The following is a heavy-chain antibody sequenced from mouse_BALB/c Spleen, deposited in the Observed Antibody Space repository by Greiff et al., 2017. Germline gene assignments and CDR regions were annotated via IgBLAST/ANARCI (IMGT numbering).Heavy chain of an antibody. Sequence: DVMLVESGGGLVQPGGSLRLSCAASGFTFTDYYMSWVRQPPGKALEWLGFIRNKANGYTTEYSASVKGRFTISRDNSKSILYLQMNTMRAEDSATYYCARDRRYRYDGAMDYWGQGTSVTVSS. V-gene: IGHV7-3*02. D-gene: IGHD2-14*01. CDR2: IRNKANGYTT. J-gene: IGHJ4*01. CDR3: ARDRRYRYDGAMDY. CDR1: GFTFTDYY.